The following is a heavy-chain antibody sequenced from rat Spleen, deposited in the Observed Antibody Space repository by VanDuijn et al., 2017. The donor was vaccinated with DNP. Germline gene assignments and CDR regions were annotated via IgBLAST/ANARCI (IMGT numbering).Heavy chain of an antibody. J-gene: IGHJ1*01. Sequence: EVQLVESGGDLVQPGRSLKLSCAASGFTFSNYYMAWVRQAPTKGLEWVAAISTGGGNTYYGESVKGRFTISRDNAKNTQYLQMDSLRSEDTATYYCTRGAGSPYWYFDFWGPGTMVTVSS. CDR2: ISTGGGNT. V-gene: IGHV5S13*01. D-gene: IGHD5-1*01. CDR1: GFTFSNYY. CDR3: TRGAGSPYWYFDF.